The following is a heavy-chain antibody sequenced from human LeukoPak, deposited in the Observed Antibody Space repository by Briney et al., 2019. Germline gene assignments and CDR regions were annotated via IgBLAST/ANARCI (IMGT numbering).Heavy chain of an antibody. Sequence: ASVKVSCKASGYTFTGYYMHWVRQAPGQGLEWMGWINPNSGGTNYAQKFQGRVTMTRDTSISTAYMELSRLRSDDTAVYYCARDISLVAVAASAVDYWGQGTLVTVSS. D-gene: IGHD6-19*01. J-gene: IGHJ4*02. CDR2: INPNSGGT. CDR3: ARDISLVAVAASAVDY. V-gene: IGHV1-2*02. CDR1: GYTFTGYY.